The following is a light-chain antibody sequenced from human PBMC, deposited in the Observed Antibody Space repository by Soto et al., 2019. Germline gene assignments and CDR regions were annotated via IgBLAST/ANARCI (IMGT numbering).Light chain of an antibody. CDR1: SSDVGNYNL. CDR3: YSFAGSTTFSYV. CDR2: EGT. V-gene: IGLV2-23*03. Sequence: QSALTQPASVSGSPGQSIDISCTGISSDVGNYNLVSWYQQHPGEAPKVIIYEGTKRPSGVSDRFSGSRSGNTASLTISGLQPEDEAEYYCYSFAGSTTFSYVFGPGTKVTVL. J-gene: IGLJ1*01.